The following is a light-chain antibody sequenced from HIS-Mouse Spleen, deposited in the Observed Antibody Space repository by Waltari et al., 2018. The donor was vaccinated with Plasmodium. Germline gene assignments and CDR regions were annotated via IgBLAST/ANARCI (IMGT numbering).Light chain of an antibody. CDR2: CVS. CDR3: SSYTSSSTLV. J-gene: IGLJ2*01. Sequence: QSALTQPASVSGSPGLSITISCTGTSRDVGGYNYVSGYQQHPGKAPQLRIYCVSNRPVGVSKRLPGSKSGNTASQTISGLQAEDEADYYCSSYTSSSTLVFGGGTKLTVL. V-gene: IGLV2-14*03. CDR1: SRDVGGYNY.